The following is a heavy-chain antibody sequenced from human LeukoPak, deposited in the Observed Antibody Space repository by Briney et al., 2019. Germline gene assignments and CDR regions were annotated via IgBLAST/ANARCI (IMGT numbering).Heavy chain of an antibody. CDR2: ITYSGSA. Sequence: PSETLSLTCSVSGGSVNSFFWSWIRQSPGKPLEWIAYITYSGSANYKPSLKSRVTISLDTSKNQVPLRLTSVTAADTAVYYCARVPYSDRIEFYYMDVWGKGTTVTVSS. J-gene: IGHJ6*03. CDR1: GGSVNSFF. D-gene: IGHD6-13*01. V-gene: IGHV4-59*02. CDR3: ARVPYSDRIEFYYMDV.